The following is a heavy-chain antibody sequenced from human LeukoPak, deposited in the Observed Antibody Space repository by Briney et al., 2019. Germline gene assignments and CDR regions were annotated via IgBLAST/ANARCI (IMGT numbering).Heavy chain of an antibody. D-gene: IGHD3-10*01. CDR2: MNPNSGNT. J-gene: IGHJ6*03. Sequence: ASVKVSCKAAGYTFTSYDINWVRQATGQGLEWMGWMNPNSGNTGYAQKFQGRVTMTRNTSISTAYMELSSLRSEDTAVYYCARGVFSGSGSGYYYYYMDVWGKGTTVTISS. CDR3: ARGVFSGSGSGYYYYYMDV. CDR1: GYTFTSYD. V-gene: IGHV1-8*01.